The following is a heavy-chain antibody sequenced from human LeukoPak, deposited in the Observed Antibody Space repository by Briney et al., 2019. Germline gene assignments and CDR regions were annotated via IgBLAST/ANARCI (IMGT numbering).Heavy chain of an antibody. CDR2: ISPHDSNI. D-gene: IGHD2-15*01. Sequence: GESLKISCKASGYIFTNFWIGWVRQLPGKGLEWMGIISPHDSNIKYSPSFQGHVTISADKSVSAAYLQWDSLKASDTAIYFCARHSPPGVVTPTPGDYWGQGTLVTVSA. CDR1: GYIFTNFW. CDR3: ARHSPPGVVTPTPGDY. J-gene: IGHJ4*02. V-gene: IGHV5-51*01.